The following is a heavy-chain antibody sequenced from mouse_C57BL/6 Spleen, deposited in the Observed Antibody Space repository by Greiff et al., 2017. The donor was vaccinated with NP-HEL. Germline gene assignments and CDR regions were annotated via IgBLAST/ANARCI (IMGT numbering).Heavy chain of an antibody. J-gene: IGHJ2*01. V-gene: IGHV1-59*01. D-gene: IGHD1-1*01. CDR1: GYTFTSYW. Sequence: VQLQQPGAELVRPGTSVKLSCKASGYTFTSYWMHWVKQRPGQGLEWIGVIDPSDSYTNYNQKFKGKATVTVDTSSSTAYMQLSSLTSEDSAVYYCARNGDFITTVVATRFDYWGQGTTLTVSS. CDR3: ARNGDFITTVVATRFDY. CDR2: IDPSDSYT.